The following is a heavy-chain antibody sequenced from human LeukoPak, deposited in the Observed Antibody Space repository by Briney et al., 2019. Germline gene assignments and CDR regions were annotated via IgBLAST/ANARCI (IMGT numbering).Heavy chain of an antibody. CDR3: ARRVYSGSSNWYFDL. D-gene: IGHD1-26*01. CDR2: ISYSGST. CDR1: GGSISTSTYY. J-gene: IGHJ2*01. Sequence: SETLSLTCTLSGGSISTSTYYGGWIRQPPGKGLECIGSISYSGSTYNNPSLKSRVTISVDTSKNQFSLKLSSVTAPDTAVYYCARRVYSGSSNWYFDLWGRGTLVTVSS. V-gene: IGHV4-39*01.